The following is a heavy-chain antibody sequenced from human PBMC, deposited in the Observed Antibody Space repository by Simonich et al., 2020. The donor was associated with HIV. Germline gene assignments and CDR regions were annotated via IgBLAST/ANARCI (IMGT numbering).Heavy chain of an antibody. V-gene: IGHV4-34*01. CDR2: INHSGST. CDR3: ARRDRELILYFDY. D-gene: IGHD3-3*01. Sequence: QVQLQQWGAGLLKPSETLSLTCAVYGGSFSGYYWSWIRQPPGKGLEWIGEINHSGSTNYNPSLKSRVTISVDKSKNQFSLKLSSVTAADTAIYYCARRDRELILYFDYWGQGNLVTVSS. J-gene: IGHJ4*02. CDR1: GGSFSGYY.